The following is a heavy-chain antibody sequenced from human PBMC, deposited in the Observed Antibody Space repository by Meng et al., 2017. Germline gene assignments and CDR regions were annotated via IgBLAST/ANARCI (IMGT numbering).Heavy chain of an antibody. D-gene: IGHD3/OR15-3a*01. V-gene: IGHV1-3*01. J-gene: IGHJ5*02. Sequence: PLVQSGAEVKKPGASVKVSCKASGYTFTSYAMRWVRQAPGQRLEWMGWINAGNGNTKYSQKFQGRVTITRDTSASTAYMELSSLRSEDTAVYYCARVLPAMIFGVVIDSWFDPWGQGTLVTVSS. CDR3: ARVLPAMIFGVVIDSWFDP. CDR2: INAGNGNT. CDR1: GYTFTSYA.